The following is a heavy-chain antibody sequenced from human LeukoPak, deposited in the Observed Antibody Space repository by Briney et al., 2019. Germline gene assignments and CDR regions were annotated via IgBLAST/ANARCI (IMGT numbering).Heavy chain of an antibody. CDR2: INHSGST. CDR1: GGSFSGYY. V-gene: IGHV4-34*01. Sequence: PSETLSLTCAVYGGSFSGYYWSWIRQPPGKGLEWIGEINHSGSTNYNPSLKSRVTISVDTSKNQFSLKLSFVTAADTAVYYCAREKVLRDLDYWGQGTLVTVSS. J-gene: IGHJ4*02. CDR3: AREKVLRDLDY. D-gene: IGHD2/OR15-2a*01.